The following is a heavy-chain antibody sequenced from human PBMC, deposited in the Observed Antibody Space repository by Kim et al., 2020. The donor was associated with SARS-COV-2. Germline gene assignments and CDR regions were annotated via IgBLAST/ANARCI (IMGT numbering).Heavy chain of an antibody. CDR3: ARGSSYYYGSGEEGY. Sequence: ASVKVSCKASGYTFTSYDINWVRQVTGQGLEWMGWMNPNSGNTGYAQKFQGRVTMTRNTSISTAYMELSSLRSEDTAVYYCARGSSYYYGSGEEGYWGHGTLVTVSS. V-gene: IGHV1-8*01. J-gene: IGHJ4*01. CDR1: GYTFTSYD. CDR2: MNPNSGNT. D-gene: IGHD3-10*01.